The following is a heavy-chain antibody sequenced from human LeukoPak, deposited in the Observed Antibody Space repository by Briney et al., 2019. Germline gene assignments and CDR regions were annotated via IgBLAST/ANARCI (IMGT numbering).Heavy chain of an antibody. CDR1: GGSISSCSYY. Sequence: SETLSLTCTVSGGSISSCSYYWGWIRQPPGKGLEWIGSIYYSGSTYYNPSLKSRVTISVDTSKNQFSLKLSSVTAADTAVYYCARDYEGGYGDKTVDYWGQGTPVTVSS. CDR3: ARDYEGGYGDKTVDY. J-gene: IGHJ4*02. CDR2: IYYSGST. D-gene: IGHD5-18*01. V-gene: IGHV4-39*07.